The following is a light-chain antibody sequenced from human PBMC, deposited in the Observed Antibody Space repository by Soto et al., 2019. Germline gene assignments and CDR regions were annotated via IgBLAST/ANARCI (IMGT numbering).Light chain of an antibody. Sequence: EIVLTQSPGTLSLSPGERATLSCRASQSVSSTYLAWYQQKPGQAPRLLIYGASSRATGIPDRFSGSGSGTDFTLTVSRLEPEDFAVYYCQHYGSSMYTFGQGTKVDIX. CDR1: QSVSSTY. CDR2: GAS. V-gene: IGKV3-20*01. J-gene: IGKJ2*01. CDR3: QHYGSSMYT.